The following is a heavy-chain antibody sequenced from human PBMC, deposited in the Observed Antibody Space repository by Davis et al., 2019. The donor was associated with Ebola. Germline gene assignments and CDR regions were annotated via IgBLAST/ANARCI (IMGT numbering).Heavy chain of an antibody. CDR3: ARDRGSSTPYGMDV. J-gene: IGHJ6*02. V-gene: IGHV1-69*04. CDR1: GYTFTSYY. Sequence: SVKVSCKASGYTFTSYYMHWVRQAPGQGLEWMGRIIPILGIANYAQKFQGRVTITADKSTSTAYMELSSLRSEDTAVYYCARDRGSSTPYGMDVWGQGTTVTVSS. CDR2: IIPILGIA. D-gene: IGHD2-2*01.